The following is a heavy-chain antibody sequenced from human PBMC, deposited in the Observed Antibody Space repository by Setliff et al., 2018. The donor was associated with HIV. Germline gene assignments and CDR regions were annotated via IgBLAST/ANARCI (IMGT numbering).Heavy chain of an antibody. CDR3: ARVYYNLWSSYFWEHVQLDP. V-gene: IGHV4-38-2*01. CDR1: GYSINSGFS. CDR2: IYQSGSI. D-gene: IGHD3-3*01. J-gene: IGHJ5*02. Sequence: PSETLSLTCAASGYSINSGFSRAWIRQPPGQGPQWIGSIYQSGSIYYNPSLQSRVTISVDSSKNQFSLNLFSVTAADTAVYYCARVYYNLWSSYFWEHVQLDPWSQGTQVTVSS.